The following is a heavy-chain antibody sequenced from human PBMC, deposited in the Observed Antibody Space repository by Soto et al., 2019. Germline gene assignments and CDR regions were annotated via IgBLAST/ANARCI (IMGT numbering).Heavy chain of an antibody. V-gene: IGHV4-34*01. CDR3: ANTDLGGGSSGYPPREAFDI. CDR1: GGSFSGYY. D-gene: IGHD3-22*01. CDR2: INHSGST. J-gene: IGHJ3*02. Sequence: PSETLSLTCAVYGGSFSGYYWSWIRQPPGKGLEWIGEINHSGSTNYNPSLKSRVTISVDTSKNQFSLKLSSVTAADTAVYYCANTDLGGGSSGYPPREAFDIWGQGTMVTVS.